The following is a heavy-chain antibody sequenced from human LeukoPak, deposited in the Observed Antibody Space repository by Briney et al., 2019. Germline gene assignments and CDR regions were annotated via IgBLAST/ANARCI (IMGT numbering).Heavy chain of an antibody. CDR3: ARAYSSSWDWCDP. J-gene: IGHJ5*02. D-gene: IGHD6-13*01. CDR2: IYPGDSDT. Sequence: GESPIISCNGSGYIFTSYWIGWVRQMPRKGLEWMGVIYPGDSDTRYSPSLQGQVTISADKSISLAYLQWSCLNASDTAVYYCARAYSSSWDWCDPWGQGTRVSV. V-gene: IGHV5-51*01. CDR1: GYIFTSYW.